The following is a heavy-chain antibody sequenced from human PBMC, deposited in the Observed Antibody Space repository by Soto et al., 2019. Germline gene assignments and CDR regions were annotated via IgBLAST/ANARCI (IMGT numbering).Heavy chain of an antibody. Sequence: EVQLLESGGGLVQPGGSLRLSCAASGFTFSSYAMSWVRQAPGRGLEWISAVSGSGGSTSYADSVKGRFTISRDNSKDTLYLQMDTLRAEATAVYCCAIPPDDNGSDDWGQGTVGAVSS. J-gene: IGHJ4*02. V-gene: IGHV3-23*01. CDR3: AIPPDDNGSDD. D-gene: IGHD1-20*01. CDR1: GFTFSSYA. CDR2: VSGSGGST.